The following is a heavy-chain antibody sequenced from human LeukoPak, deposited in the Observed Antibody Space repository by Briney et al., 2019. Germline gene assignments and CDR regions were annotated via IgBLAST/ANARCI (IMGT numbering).Heavy chain of an antibody. Sequence: ASVEVSCKASGHTFTDYYMHWVRQAPGQGLEWMGWINPNSGGTNYAQKFQGRVTMTSDTSISTAYMELSRLRSDDTAVYFCARGAPAAGDDPFDIWGQGTMVTVSS. J-gene: IGHJ3*02. D-gene: IGHD6-25*01. CDR3: ARGAPAAGDDPFDI. V-gene: IGHV1-2*02. CDR2: INPNSGGT. CDR1: GHTFTDYY.